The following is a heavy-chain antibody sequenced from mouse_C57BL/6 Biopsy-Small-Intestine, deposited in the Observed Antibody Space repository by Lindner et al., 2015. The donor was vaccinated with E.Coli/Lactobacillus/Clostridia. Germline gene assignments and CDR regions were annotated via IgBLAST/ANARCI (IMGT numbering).Heavy chain of an antibody. V-gene: IGHV1-7*01. Sequence: SVKVSCKAYDYTFNTFGIGWVRRAPGQGLEWIGWINPDNGYTSYGHQLQGRVTMTTDASTSTAYIDLRSLRYDDTAMYYCARVGITVTMPLDQWGQGTLVTVSS. CDR2: INPDNGYT. CDR1: DYTFNTFG. D-gene: IGHD2-13*01. J-gene: IGHJ4*01. CDR3: ARVGITVTMPLDQ.